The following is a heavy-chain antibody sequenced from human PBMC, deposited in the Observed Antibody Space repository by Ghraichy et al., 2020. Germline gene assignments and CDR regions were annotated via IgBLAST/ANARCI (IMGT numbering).Heavy chain of an antibody. CDR3: ARLGCSSTSCHRYYYYGMDV. V-gene: IGHV4-39*01. J-gene: IGHJ6*02. Sequence: SQTLSLTCTVSGGSISSSSYYWGWIRQPPGKGLEWIGSIYYSGSTYYNPSLKSRVTISVDTSKNQFSLKLSSVTAADTAVYYCARLGCSSTSCHRYYYYGMDVWGQGTTVTVSS. CDR2: IYYSGST. CDR1: GGSISSSSYY. D-gene: IGHD2-2*01.